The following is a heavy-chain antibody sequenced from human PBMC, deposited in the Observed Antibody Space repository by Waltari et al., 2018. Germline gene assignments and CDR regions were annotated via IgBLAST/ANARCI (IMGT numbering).Heavy chain of an antibody. CDR3: ASNGSGSYYNL. V-gene: IGHV3-74*01. J-gene: IGHJ4*02. D-gene: IGHD3-10*01. CDR1: TFTFRYSW. Sequence: EVQLLESGGGLVKPGGSLRLSCAASTFTFRYSWMHWVRQAPGKGLVWISLIKTDGSSKIYADSVKGRFTISRDNANNTLYLQMNSLREEDTAIYYCASNGSGSYYNLWGQGTLVTVSS. CDR2: IKTDGSSK.